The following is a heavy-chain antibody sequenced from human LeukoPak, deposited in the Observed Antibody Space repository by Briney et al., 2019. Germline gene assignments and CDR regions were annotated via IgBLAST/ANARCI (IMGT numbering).Heavy chain of an antibody. CDR3: ARAPRDIVVVPAAYYYGMDV. D-gene: IGHD2-2*01. V-gene: IGHV4-39*07. CDR2: IYHSGST. Sequence: SETLSLTCTVSGGSISSGDYYWGWIRQPPGKGLEWIGSIYHSGSTYYNPSLKSRVTISVDTSKNQFSLKLSSVTAADTAVYYCARAPRDIVVVPAAYYYGMDVWGQGTTVTVSS. J-gene: IGHJ6*02. CDR1: GGSISSGDYY.